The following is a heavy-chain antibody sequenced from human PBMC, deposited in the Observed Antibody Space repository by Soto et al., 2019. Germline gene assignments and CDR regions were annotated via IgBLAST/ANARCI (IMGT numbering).Heavy chain of an antibody. D-gene: IGHD1-26*01. V-gene: IGHV1-69*02. CDR2: IIPILGIA. Sequence: ASVKVSCKASGGTFSSYTISWVRQAPGQGLEWMGRIIPILGIANYAQKLQGRVTITADKSTSTAYMELSSLRSEDTAVYYCARWSGSYLAFDYWGQGTLVTVSS. CDR1: GGTFSSYT. J-gene: IGHJ4*02. CDR3: ARWSGSYLAFDY.